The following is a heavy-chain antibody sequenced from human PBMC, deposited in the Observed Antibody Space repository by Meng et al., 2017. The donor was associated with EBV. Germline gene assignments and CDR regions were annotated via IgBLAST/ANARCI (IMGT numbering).Heavy chain of an antibody. J-gene: IGHJ4*02. CDR1: GFSLSTRGVG. CDR2: IYWDDDK. Sequence: QITLKASGPTLVKPTQTPTLTCTFSGFSLSTRGVGVGWIRQPPGKALEWLALIYWDDDKRYSPSLKSRLTITKDTSKNQVVLTMTNMDPVDAATYYCAHIIAARPFDYWGQGTLVTVSS. D-gene: IGHD6-6*01. CDR3: AHIIAARPFDY. V-gene: IGHV2-5*02.